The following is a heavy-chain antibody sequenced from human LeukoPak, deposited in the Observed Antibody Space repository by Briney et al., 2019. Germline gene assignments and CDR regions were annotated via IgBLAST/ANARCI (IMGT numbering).Heavy chain of an antibody. Sequence: GGSLRLSCEASGFTFSSFAMHWVRQAPGKGLEWVAVISYDGSNKYYADSVKGRFTISRDNSKNTLYLQMNSLRAEDTAVYYCARDGGGSSGPTFDYWGQGTLVTVSS. CDR3: ARDGGGSSGPTFDY. CDR2: ISYDGSNK. CDR1: GFTFSSFA. J-gene: IGHJ4*02. D-gene: IGHD6-19*01. V-gene: IGHV3-30-3*01.